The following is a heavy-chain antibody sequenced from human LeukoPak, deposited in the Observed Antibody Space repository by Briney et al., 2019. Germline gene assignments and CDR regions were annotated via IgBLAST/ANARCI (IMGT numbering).Heavy chain of an antibody. CDR1: GFIFSDHW. Sequence: GGSLRLSCAASGFIFSDHWMHWVRQAPGKGLVWLSRINNDGSSTIYADSVKGRFTFSRDNAENTLLLEMSSLRVEDTAVYYCVRERNNFWSGHHSIFDSWGQGTLVTVSS. CDR3: VRERNNFWSGHHSIFDS. CDR2: INNDGSST. V-gene: IGHV3-74*01. J-gene: IGHJ4*02. D-gene: IGHD3-3*01.